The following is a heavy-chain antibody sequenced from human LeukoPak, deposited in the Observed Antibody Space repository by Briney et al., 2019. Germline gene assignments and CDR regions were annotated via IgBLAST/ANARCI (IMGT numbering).Heavy chain of an antibody. J-gene: IGHJ4*02. Sequence: GGSLRLSCAASGFTFSSYWMHWVRQAPGEGLVWVSRINSDGSDTSYADSVKGRSTISRDNAKNTLYLQMNSLGAEDTAVYYCVTPSPSIDFWGQGTLVTVSS. V-gene: IGHV3-74*01. CDR1: GFTFSSYW. CDR3: VTPSPSIDF. CDR2: INSDGSDT. D-gene: IGHD6-6*01.